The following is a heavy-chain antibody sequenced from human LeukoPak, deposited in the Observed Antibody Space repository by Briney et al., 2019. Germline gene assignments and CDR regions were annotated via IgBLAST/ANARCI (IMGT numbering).Heavy chain of an antibody. CDR3: ARGLRYNWNGRPWFDP. V-gene: IGHV4-30-4*01. CDR1: GGSISSGDYY. CDR2: IYYSGST. J-gene: IGHJ5*02. D-gene: IGHD1-20*01. Sequence: PSETLSLTCTVSGGSISSGDYYWSWIRQPPGKGLEWIGYIYYSGSTYYNPSLKSRVTISVDTSKNQFSLKLSSVTAADTAVYYCARGLRYNWNGRPWFDPWGQGTLVTVSS.